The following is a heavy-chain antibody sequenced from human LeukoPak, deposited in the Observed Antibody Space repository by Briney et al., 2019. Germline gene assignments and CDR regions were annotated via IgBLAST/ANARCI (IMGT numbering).Heavy chain of an antibody. Sequence: SETLSLTCTVSGGSISSYYWSWIRQPPGKGLEWIGYIYYSGSTNYNPSLKSRVTISVDTSKNQFSLKLSSVTAADTAVYYCARARGYSYGYAYYYGMDVWGQGTTVTVSS. J-gene: IGHJ6*02. CDR2: IYYSGST. CDR1: GGSISSYY. CDR3: ARARGYSYGYAYYYGMDV. V-gene: IGHV4-59*01. D-gene: IGHD5-18*01.